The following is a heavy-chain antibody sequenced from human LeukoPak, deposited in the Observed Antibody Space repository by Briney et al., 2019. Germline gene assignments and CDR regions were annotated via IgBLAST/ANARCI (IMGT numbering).Heavy chain of an antibody. V-gene: IGHV4-38-2*02. CDR2: IYHSGST. CDR1: GYSISSGYY. CDR3: ASSLWDFWSGYSFQH. Sequence: SETLSLICTVSGYSISSGYYWGWIRQPPGKGLEWIGSIYHSGSTYYNPSLKSRVTISVDTSKNQFSLKLSSVTAADTAVYYCASSLWDFWSGYSFQHWGQGTLVTVSS. J-gene: IGHJ1*01. D-gene: IGHD3-3*01.